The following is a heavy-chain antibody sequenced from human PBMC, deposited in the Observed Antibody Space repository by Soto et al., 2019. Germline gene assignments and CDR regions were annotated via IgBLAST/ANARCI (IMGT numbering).Heavy chain of an antibody. Sequence: ASVKVSFKAPRDTFTSYDINWVRQAPGQGLEWMGVINPHGGSTAYAQKFKGRVTLTRDTSASTVYMEVSSLTSEDTAMYYCARSSGGNFGIIIEGTNWFAPWGQGTLVTVSS. V-gene: IGHV1-46*01. CDR1: RDTFTSYD. D-gene: IGHD1-26*01. CDR2: INPHGGST. J-gene: IGHJ5*02. CDR3: ARSSGGNFGIIIEGTNWFAP.